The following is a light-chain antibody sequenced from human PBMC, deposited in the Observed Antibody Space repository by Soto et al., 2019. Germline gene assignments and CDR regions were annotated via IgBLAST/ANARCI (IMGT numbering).Light chain of an antibody. CDR3: QQYNNWPPWT. V-gene: IGKV3-11*01. Sequence: EVVLTQSPATLSLSPGERATLSCRASQSISNSLVWYQQKPGQAPRLLIFDASNRATGIPARFSGSGSGTDFTLTISSLEPEDFAVYFCQQYNNWPPWTFGHGTKVEIK. CDR1: QSISNS. J-gene: IGKJ1*01. CDR2: DAS.